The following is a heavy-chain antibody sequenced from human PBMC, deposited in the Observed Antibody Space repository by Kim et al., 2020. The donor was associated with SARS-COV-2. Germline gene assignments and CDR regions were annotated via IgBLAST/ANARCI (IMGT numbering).Heavy chain of an antibody. CDR2: T. V-gene: IGHV4-34*09. Sequence: TNYRPSLKSRVTISVTTSKNQFSRKMSSVTAADTAVDYCARGTLEWLFHVWGKGTTVTVSS. CDR3: ARGTLEWLFHV. J-gene: IGHJ6*04. D-gene: IGHD3-3*01.